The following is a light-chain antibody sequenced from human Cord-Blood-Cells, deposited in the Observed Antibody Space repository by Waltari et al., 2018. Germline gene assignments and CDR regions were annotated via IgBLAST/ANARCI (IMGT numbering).Light chain of an antibody. CDR3: QAWDSSTVV. CDR1: KLGDKY. CDR2: QDS. V-gene: IGLV3-1*01. Sequence: SYELTQPPSVSVSPGRTASITCSGDKLGDKYACWYQQKPGQSPVLVIYQDSKRPSGIPERFSGSNSGNPATLTISGTQAMDEADYYCQAWDSSTVVFGGGTKLTVL. J-gene: IGLJ2*01.